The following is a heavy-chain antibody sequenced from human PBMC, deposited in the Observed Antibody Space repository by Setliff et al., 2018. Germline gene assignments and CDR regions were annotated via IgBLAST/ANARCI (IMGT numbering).Heavy chain of an antibody. CDR1: GFTFSDYW. D-gene: IGHD6-19*01. V-gene: IGHV3-7*03. J-gene: IGHJ4*02. CDR3: ARSAVAVPGQFYFDN. Sequence: PGGSLRLSCVGSGFTFSDYWMSWVRQAPGKGLEWVAIIKQDGSETVYADSVKGRLTISRDNAKNSLYLQMNSLRGEDTAVYYCARSAVAVPGQFYFDNWGQGTQVTVSS. CDR2: IKQDGSET.